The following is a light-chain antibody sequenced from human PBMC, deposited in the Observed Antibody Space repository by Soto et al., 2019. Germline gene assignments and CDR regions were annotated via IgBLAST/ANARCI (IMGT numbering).Light chain of an antibody. CDR3: QPYLSYPWT. V-gene: IGKV1-5*03. CDR1: QSIDSW. J-gene: IGKJ1*01. Sequence: DIQMTQSPSTMSASVGDRVTITCRASQSIDSWLAWYQQKPGKAPKFLMYKASNLESGVPLRFSGSGSETEFTVTICSLQPDDFAMYYCQPYLSYPWTFGKGTSVEL. CDR2: KAS.